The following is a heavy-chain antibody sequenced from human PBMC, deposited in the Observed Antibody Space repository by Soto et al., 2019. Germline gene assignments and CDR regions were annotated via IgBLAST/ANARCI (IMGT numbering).Heavy chain of an antibody. CDR3: AHRPYYWEWEVRFDY. D-gene: IGHD1-26*01. CDR2: IYWNDDK. J-gene: IGHJ4*02. Sequence: QITLKESGPTLVKPTQTLTLTCTFSGFSLNTRGVGVDWIRQPPGKALEWLAVIYWNDDKHYSPSLKNRLTITNETSKNQVVLTMTNMDPVDTATYYCAHRPYYWEWEVRFDYWGQGTLVTVSS. CDR1: GFSLNTRGVG. V-gene: IGHV2-5*01.